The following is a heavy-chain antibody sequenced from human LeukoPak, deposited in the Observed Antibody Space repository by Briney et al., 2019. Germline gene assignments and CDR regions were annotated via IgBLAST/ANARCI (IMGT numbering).Heavy chain of an antibody. CDR1: GFTFSSYA. V-gene: IGHV3-23*01. CDR3: EYSGYDYVWGSYRYSSY. CDR2: ISGSGGST. J-gene: IGHJ4*02. Sequence: GGSLRLSCAASGFTFSSYATSWVRQAPGKGLEWVSAISGSGGSTYYADSVKGRFTISRDNSKNTLYLQMNSLRAEDTAVYYCEYSGYDYVWGSYRYSSYWGQGTLVTVSS. D-gene: IGHD3-16*02.